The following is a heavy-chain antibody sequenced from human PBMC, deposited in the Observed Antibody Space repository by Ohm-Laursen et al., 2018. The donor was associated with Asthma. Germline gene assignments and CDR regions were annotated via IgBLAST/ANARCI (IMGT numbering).Heavy chain of an antibody. Sequence: SLRLSCTAAGFTFSSYTMHWVRQAPGKGLDYVSSMNGNGDTTHYADSVKGRFTISRDNSKNTLYLQMSSLRAEDTAVYHCIKDLSGTYSFDHWGQGAWSPSPQ. CDR2: MNGNGDTT. J-gene: IGHJ4*02. V-gene: IGHV3-64D*08. CDR1: GFTFSSYT. D-gene: IGHD1-26*01. CDR3: IKDLSGTYSFDH.